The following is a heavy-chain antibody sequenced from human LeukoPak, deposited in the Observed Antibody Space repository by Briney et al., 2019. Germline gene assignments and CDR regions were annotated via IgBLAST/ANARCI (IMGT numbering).Heavy chain of an antibody. CDR1: GYTFTGYY. CDR3: ARVANYYDSSGYYSRFDY. Sequence: ASVKVSCKASGYTFTGYYMHWVRQAPGQGLEWMGWINPNSGGTNYAQKFQGRVTMTRDTSISTAYMELSRLRSDDTAVCYCARVANYYDSSGYYSRFDYWGQGTLVTVSS. D-gene: IGHD3-22*01. V-gene: IGHV1-2*02. J-gene: IGHJ4*02. CDR2: INPNSGGT.